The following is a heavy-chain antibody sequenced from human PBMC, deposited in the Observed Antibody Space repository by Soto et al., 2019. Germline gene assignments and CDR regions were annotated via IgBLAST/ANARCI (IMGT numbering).Heavy chain of an antibody. Sequence: QVQLVQYGAEVKKPGSSVKVSCKASGGTFSSYAISWVRQAPGQGLEWMGGIIPIFGTANYAQKFQGRVTITAEKSTSTAYMELSSLRSEDTGVYYCARTEVVTAIQASYGLDVWVQGYTVTVSS. V-gene: IGHV1-69*06. J-gene: IGHJ6*02. CDR1: GGTFSSYA. CDR2: IIPIFGTA. D-gene: IGHD2-21*02. CDR3: ARTEVVTAIQASYGLDV.